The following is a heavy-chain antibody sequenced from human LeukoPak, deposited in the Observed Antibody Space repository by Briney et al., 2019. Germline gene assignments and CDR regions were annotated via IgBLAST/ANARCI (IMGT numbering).Heavy chain of an antibody. J-gene: IGHJ6*03. CDR3: ARGAINYDILTGYYYYYYMDV. CDR1: GGSISSYY. Sequence: SETLSLTCTVSGGSISSYYWSWIRRPPGKGLEWIGYIYYSGSTNYNPSLKSRVTISVDTSKNQFSLKLSSVTAADTAVYYCARGAINYDILTGYYYYYYMDVWGKGTTVTISS. CDR2: IYYSGST. D-gene: IGHD3-9*01. V-gene: IGHV4-59*01.